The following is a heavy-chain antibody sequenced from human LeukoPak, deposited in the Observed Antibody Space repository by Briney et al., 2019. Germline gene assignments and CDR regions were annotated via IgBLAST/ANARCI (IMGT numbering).Heavy chain of an antibody. CDR2: ISSSSSYI. CDR1: GFTFSSYS. V-gene: IGHV3-21*04. CDR3: AKDWCSSTSCYLGYYYYGMDV. J-gene: IGHJ6*02. Sequence: MTGGSLRLSCAASGFTFSSYSMNWVRQAPGKGLEWVSSISSSSSYIYYADSVKGRFTISRDNSKNTLYLQMNSLRAEDTAVYYCAKDWCSSTSCYLGYYYYGMDVWGQGTTVTVSS. D-gene: IGHD2-2*01.